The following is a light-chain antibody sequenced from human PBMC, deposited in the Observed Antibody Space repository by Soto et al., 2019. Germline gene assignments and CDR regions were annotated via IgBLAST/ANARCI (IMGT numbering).Light chain of an antibody. Sequence: DIHLTQSPSSLSASVVDRVTITCRASQGITSYLAWYQQRPGKAPGLLIYSASTLQSGVPSRFSGSGYGTDFSLTISNLQPEDFATYYCQQLYSHPLTFGGGTKVDIK. V-gene: IGKV1-9*01. CDR1: QGITSY. CDR2: SAS. J-gene: IGKJ4*01. CDR3: QQLYSHPLT.